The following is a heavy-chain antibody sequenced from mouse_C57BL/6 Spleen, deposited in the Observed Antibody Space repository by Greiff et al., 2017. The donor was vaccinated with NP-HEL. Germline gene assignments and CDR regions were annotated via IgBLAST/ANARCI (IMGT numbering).Heavy chain of an antibody. CDR3: ARELRSEDY. CDR2: IYPGDGAP. CDR1: GYAFSSSW. J-gene: IGHJ2*01. Sequence: VQLQESGPELVKPGASVKISCKASGYAFSSSWMNWVKQRPGKGLEWIGRIYPGDGAPNYNGKFKGKATLTAAKTSSKAYMQLSSLTSEDSAVYFCARELRSEDYWGQGTTLTVSS. V-gene: IGHV1-82*01. D-gene: IGHD1-1*01.